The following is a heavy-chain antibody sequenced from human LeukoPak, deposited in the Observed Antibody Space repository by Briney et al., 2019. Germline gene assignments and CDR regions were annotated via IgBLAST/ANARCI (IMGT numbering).Heavy chain of an antibody. CDR2: ISGSGGST. D-gene: IGHD5-18*01. J-gene: IGHJ5*02. Sequence: GGSLRLSCAASGFTFSSYGMHWVRQAPGKGLEWVSAISGSGGSTYYADSVKGRFTISRDNSKNTLYLQMNSLRADDTAVYYCAKDLRGRAYSSMPLNWFDPWGQGTLVTVSS. V-gene: IGHV3-23*01. CDR3: AKDLRGRAYSSMPLNWFDP. CDR1: GFTFSSYG.